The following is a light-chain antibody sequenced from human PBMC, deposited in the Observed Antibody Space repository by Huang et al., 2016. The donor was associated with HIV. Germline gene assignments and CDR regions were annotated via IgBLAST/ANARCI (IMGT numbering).Light chain of an antibody. V-gene: IGKV3-15*01. CDR1: QSVSSN. CDR3: QQYNNWPRM. Sequence: EIVMTQSPATLSVSPGERATLSCRASQSVSSNLAWDQQKPGQAPRLLIYGASTRATGIPARFSVSGSGTEFTLTNSSLQSEDFAVYYRQQYNNWPRMFGQGTKVEIK. CDR2: GAS. J-gene: IGKJ1*01.